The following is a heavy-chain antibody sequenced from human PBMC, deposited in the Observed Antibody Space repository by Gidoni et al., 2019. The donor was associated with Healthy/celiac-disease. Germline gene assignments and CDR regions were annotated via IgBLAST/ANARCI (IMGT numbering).Heavy chain of an antibody. V-gene: IGHV1-3*01. CDR3: ARDYSSGWSGNWFDP. Sequence: QVQLVQSGAEVKKPGASVKVSCKAYGYTVTSYAMHWVRQAPGQRLEWMGWITAGKGNTKYSQKFQCRVTITRDTSASTAYMELSSLRSEVTAVYYCARDYSSGWSGNWFDPWGQGTLVTVSS. D-gene: IGHD6-19*01. CDR1: GYTVTSYA. J-gene: IGHJ5*02. CDR2: ITAGKGNT.